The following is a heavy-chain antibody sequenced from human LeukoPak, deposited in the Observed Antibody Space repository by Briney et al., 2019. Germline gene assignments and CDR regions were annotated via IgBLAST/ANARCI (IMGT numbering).Heavy chain of an antibody. V-gene: IGHV4-34*01. J-gene: IGHJ4*02. Sequence: SETLSLTCAVYGGSFSGYYWSWIRQPPGKGLEWIGEINHSGSTNYNPSLKSRVTISVDTSKTQFSLKLSSVTAADTAVYYCASHGSTTPMDYWGQGTMVTVSS. CDR1: GGSFSGYY. CDR3: ASHGSTTPMDY. D-gene: IGHD5/OR15-5a*01. CDR2: INHSGST.